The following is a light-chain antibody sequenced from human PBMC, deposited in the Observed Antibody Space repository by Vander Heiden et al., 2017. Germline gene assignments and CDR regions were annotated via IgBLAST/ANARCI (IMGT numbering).Light chain of an antibody. J-gene: IGLJ3*02. CDR2: EIS. CDR3: SSYTRSSTWV. CDR1: SSDVGAYKY. V-gene: IGLV2-14*01. Sequence: QSALTQPASVSGSPGQSITISCTGTSSDVGAYKYVSWYRQYPGKAPNLMIYEISNRPSGVSNRFSGSKSGNTASLTISGLQAEDEADYYCSSYTRSSTWVFGGGTKLTVL.